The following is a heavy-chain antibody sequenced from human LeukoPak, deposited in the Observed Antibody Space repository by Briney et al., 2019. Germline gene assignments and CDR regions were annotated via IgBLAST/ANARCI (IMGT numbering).Heavy chain of an antibody. J-gene: IGHJ4*02. CDR2: ISSTGTI. V-gene: IGHV3-48*04. CDR1: GFTFSSYN. CDR3: ARDRTPYCSGGSCYSGDYFDY. D-gene: IGHD2-15*01. Sequence: GGSLRLSCAASGFTFSSYNMNWVRQAPGKGLEWVSYISSTGTIYYADSVKGRFTISRDNAKNSLYLQMNSLRAEDTAVYYCARDRTPYCSGGSCYSGDYFDYWGQGTLVTVSS.